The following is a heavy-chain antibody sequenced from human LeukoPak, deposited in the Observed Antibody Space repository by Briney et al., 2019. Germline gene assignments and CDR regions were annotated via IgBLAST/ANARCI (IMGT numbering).Heavy chain of an antibody. CDR1: GYTLSTYY. Sequence: KASGYTLSTYYMHWVRQAPGQGLDWMGIINPSAGGTSYAQKFQGRVTMTRDTSTSTVYMELSSLRSEDTAEYYCTRALEDYSGHDYGLDYWGQGTLVTVSS. CDR3: TRALEDYSGHDYGLDY. V-gene: IGHV1-46*01. D-gene: IGHD5-12*01. J-gene: IGHJ4*02. CDR2: INPSAGGT.